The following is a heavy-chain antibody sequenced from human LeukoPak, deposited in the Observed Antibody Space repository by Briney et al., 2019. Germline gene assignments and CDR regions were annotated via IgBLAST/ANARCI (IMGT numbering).Heavy chain of an antibody. V-gene: IGHV3-7*03. CDR1: GFTFSGFW. D-gene: IGHD3-3*01. J-gene: IGHJ4*02. CDR2: INSDGSEG. CDR3: ARGARYYDFWSGYYGH. Sequence: GGSLRLSCAVSGFTFSGFWMSWSRQAPGKGLEWVASINSDGSEGYYADVVKGRFTISRDNAKNSLYLQINSLRAEDTAVYYCARGARYYDFWSGYYGHWGQGTLVTVSS.